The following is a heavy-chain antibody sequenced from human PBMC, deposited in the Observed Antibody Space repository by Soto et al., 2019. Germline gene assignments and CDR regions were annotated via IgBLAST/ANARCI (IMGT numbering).Heavy chain of an antibody. CDR3: AKVGYYGSGTMRLNAFDI. D-gene: IGHD3-10*01. CDR2: ISWNSGSI. V-gene: IGHV3-9*01. J-gene: IGHJ3*02. CDR1: GFTFDDYA. Sequence: PGGSLRLSCAASGFTFDDYAMHWVRQAPGKGLEWVSGISWNSGSIGYADSVKGRFTISRDNAKNSLYLQMNSLRAEDAALYYCAKVGYYGSGTMRLNAFDIWGQGTMVTVSS.